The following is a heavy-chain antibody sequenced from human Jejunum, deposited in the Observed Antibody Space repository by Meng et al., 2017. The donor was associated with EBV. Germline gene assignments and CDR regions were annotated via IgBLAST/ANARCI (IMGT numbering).Heavy chain of an antibody. J-gene: IGHJ4*02. CDR2: ISDNGVRT. CDR1: GFTFNSYG. V-gene: IGHV3-23*04. CDR3: AKEEMRVGATRAFDY. D-gene: IGHD1-26*01. Sequence: EVEVGESWGGLVQPGGSVRLSCAASGFTFNSYGMAWVRQAPGKGLEWVSVISDNGVRTAYADSVKGRFTISRDNSKNTLYLQMNSLRAGDTAVYYCAKEEMRVGATRAFDYWGQGALVTVSS.